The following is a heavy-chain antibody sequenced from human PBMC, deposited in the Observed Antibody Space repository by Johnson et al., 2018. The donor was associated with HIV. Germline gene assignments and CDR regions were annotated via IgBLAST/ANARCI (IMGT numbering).Heavy chain of an antibody. J-gene: IGHJ3*02. D-gene: IGHD6-13*01. V-gene: IGHV3-7*01. CDR2: IKQDGSEK. Sequence: VQLVESGGGLVQPGGSLRLSCAASGFSFSRYWMSWVRQAPGKGLEWVANIKQDGSEKYYVDSVKGRFTISRDNAKNSLYLQMNSLRAEDTAVYYCAKVSSQSSSWYDAFDIWGQWTMVTVSS. CDR3: AKVSSQSSSWYDAFDI. CDR1: GFSFSRYW.